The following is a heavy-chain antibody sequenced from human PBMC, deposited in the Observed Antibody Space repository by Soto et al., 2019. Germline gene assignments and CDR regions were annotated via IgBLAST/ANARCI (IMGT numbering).Heavy chain of an antibody. CDR1: GGSITHGGFS. CDR3: ARGGGNDPFES. J-gene: IGHJ4*02. CDR2: IGHLENT. V-gene: IGHV4-30-2*06. D-gene: IGHD5-12*01. Sequence: SETLSLTCTVSGGSITHGGFSWSWLRQSPGKGLEWIGYIGHLENTYFHPTFKSRLTMSIDRRKIQFSLNLSSVTPANRAAYYCARGGGNDPFESWRKVVLITVAS.